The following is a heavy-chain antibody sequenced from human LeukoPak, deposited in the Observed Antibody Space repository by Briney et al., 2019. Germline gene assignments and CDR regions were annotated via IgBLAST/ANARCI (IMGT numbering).Heavy chain of an antibody. Sequence: PSETLSLTCTVSGGSISSYYWSWIRQPAGKGLEWIGRIYTSGSTNYNPSLKSRVTMSVDTSKNQFSLKLSSVTAADTAVYYCARDNSGYTPYYYYYMDVWGKGTTVTISS. CDR3: ARDNSGYTPYYYYYMDV. D-gene: IGHD3-22*01. CDR2: IYTSGST. J-gene: IGHJ6*03. V-gene: IGHV4-4*07. CDR1: GGSISSYY.